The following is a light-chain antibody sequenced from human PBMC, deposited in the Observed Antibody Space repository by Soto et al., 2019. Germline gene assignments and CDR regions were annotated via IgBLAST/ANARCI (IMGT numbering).Light chain of an antibody. J-gene: IGLJ1*01. V-gene: IGLV2-14*03. CDR2: EVS. Sequence: QSVLTQPRSVSGSPGQSVTISCTGSSSDVGAYNFASWYQQHPGKAPKLMIYEVSSRPSGVSNRFSGSKSGNTASLTISGLQPEDEADYYCSSYTTSSTLVFGTGTKVTVL. CDR3: SSYTTSSTLV. CDR1: SSDVGAYNF.